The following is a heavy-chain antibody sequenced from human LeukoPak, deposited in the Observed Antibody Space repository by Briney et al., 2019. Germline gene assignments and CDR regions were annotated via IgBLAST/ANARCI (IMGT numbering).Heavy chain of an antibody. CDR1: GDSISSGDYA. CDR3: ARDGNAMVRGYAFEI. CDR2: IYSSGST. V-gene: IGHV4-30-4*01. J-gene: IGHJ3*02. Sequence: SQTLSLTCSVSGDSISSGDYAWSWIRQPPGKGLEWIGYIYSSGSTYYNPSLKSRVTISVDTSKNQFSLKLSSVTAADTAVYYCARDGNAMVRGYAFEIWGQGTMVTVSS. D-gene: IGHD3-10*01.